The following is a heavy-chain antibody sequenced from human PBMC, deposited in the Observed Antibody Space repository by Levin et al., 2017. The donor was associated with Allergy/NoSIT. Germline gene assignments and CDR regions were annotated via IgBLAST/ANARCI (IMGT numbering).Heavy chain of an antibody. CDR2: IYYSGST. J-gene: IGHJ6*02. CDR1: GGSISSYY. V-gene: IGHV4-59*01. Sequence: GSLRLSCTVSGGSISSYYWSWIRQPPGKGLEWIGYIYYSGSTNYNPSLKSRVTISVDTSKNQFSLKLSSVTAADTAVYYCARGRRWDYGMDVWGQGTTVTVSS. D-gene: IGHD3-3*01. CDR3: ARGRRWDYGMDV.